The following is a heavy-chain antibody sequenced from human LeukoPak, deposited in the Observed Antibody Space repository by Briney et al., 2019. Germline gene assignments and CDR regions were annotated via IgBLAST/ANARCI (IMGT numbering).Heavy chain of an antibody. J-gene: IGHJ4*02. Sequence: SETLSLTCTVSGGSIRSSSYYWGWIRQPPGKGLEWIGSIYYSGSTYYNPSLKSRVTVSVDTSKNQFSLKVSSVTAADTAVYYCARGSRGLGRGPLGYWGQGTLVTVSS. CDR1: GGSIRSSSYY. V-gene: IGHV4-39*07. CDR3: ARGSRGLGRGPLGY. D-gene: IGHD3-16*01. CDR2: IYYSGST.